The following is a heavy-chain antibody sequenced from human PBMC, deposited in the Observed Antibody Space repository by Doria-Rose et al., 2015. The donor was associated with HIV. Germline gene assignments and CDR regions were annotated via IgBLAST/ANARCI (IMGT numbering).Heavy chain of an antibody. CDR2: IFSDDER. V-gene: IGHV2-26*01. Sequence: SGPVLAKPTETLTLTCTVSGVSLSSPGMGVSWIRQPPGKALEWLANIFSDDERSYKTSPKSRLTISRGTSKSQVVLTMTDMDPVDTATYYCARIKSSRWYHKYYFDFWGQGTLVIVSA. CDR3: ARIKSSRWYHKYYFDF. J-gene: IGHJ4*02. CDR1: GVSLSSPGMG. D-gene: IGHD6-13*01.